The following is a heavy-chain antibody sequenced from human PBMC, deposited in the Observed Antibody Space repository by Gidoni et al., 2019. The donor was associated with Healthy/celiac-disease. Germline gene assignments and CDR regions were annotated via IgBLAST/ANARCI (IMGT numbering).Heavy chain of an antibody. CDR2: ISYDGSNK. D-gene: IGHD2-15*01. Sequence: VESGGGVVQPGRSLRLSCAASGFTFSIYAMHWVRQAPGKGLEWVAVISYDGSNKYYADAVKGRFTISRDNSKNTLYLQMNSLRAEDTAVYYCARDRGGYCSGGSCYSFDPWGQGTLVTVSS. CDR3: ARDRGGYCSGGSCYSFDP. J-gene: IGHJ5*02. CDR1: GFTFSIYA. V-gene: IGHV3-30-3*01.